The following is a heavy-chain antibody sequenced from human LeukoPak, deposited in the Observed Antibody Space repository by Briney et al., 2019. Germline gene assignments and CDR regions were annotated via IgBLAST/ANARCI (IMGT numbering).Heavy chain of an antibody. Sequence: PGGSLRLSCAASGFTFSNYAMNWVRQAPGKGLEWLSYISSGATIYYADSVKGRFTISRDNAENSLYLQMNSLRAEDTAVYYCARTQTMTAVTTYDYWGQGTLVTVSS. CDR1: GFTFSNYA. CDR2: ISSGATI. J-gene: IGHJ4*02. D-gene: IGHD4-17*01. V-gene: IGHV3-69-1*01. CDR3: ARTQTMTAVTTYDY.